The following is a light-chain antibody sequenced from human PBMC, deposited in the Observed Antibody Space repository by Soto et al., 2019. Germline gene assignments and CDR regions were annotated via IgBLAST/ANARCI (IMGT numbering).Light chain of an antibody. CDR2: WAS. CDR3: QQYYDSPLT. CDR1: QNVLYSSDNKNY. V-gene: IGKV4-1*01. J-gene: IGKJ4*01. Sequence: DIVMTQSPDSLAVSLGERATINCKSSQNVLYSSDNKNYLAWYQQKPGQPPKLLIYWASTRESGVPDRFSGSGSGTDFTLTISSLQAEDEAVYYCQQYYDSPLTFGGGTKVEIK.